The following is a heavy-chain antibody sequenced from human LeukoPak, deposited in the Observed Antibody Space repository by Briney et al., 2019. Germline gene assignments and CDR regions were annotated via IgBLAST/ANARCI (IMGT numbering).Heavy chain of an antibody. J-gene: IGHJ4*02. V-gene: IGHV4-38-2*02. Sequence: PSETLSLTCIVSNYSISSDYYWGWIRQPPGKGLEWIGSIHHSGRTYYNPSLKSRVTISVDTSKNQFSLKLSSVTAADTALYYCARVGYSGSGNYYNDRGAFDYWGQGTLVTVSS. D-gene: IGHD3-10*01. CDR1: NYSISSDYY. CDR3: ARVGYSGSGNYYNDRGAFDY. CDR2: IHHSGRT.